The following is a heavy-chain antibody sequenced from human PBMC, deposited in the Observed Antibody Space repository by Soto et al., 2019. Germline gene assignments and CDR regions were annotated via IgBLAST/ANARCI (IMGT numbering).Heavy chain of an antibody. CDR2: ISAYNGNT. CDR3: ARVRAATQWIQVCIDY. Sequence: ASVKVSCKASGYTFTSYGISWVRQAPGQGLEWMGWISAYNGNTNYAQKLQGRVTMTTDTSTSTAYMELRSLRSDDTAVYYCARVRAATQWIQVCIDYSGQATLVSVSS. J-gene: IGHJ4*02. V-gene: IGHV1-18*01. CDR1: GYTFTSYG. D-gene: IGHD5-18*01.